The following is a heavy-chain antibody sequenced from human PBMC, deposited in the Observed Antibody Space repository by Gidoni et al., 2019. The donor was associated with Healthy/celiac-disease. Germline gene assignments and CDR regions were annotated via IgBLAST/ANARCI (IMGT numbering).Heavy chain of an antibody. J-gene: IGHJ4*02. CDR3: ARGVVTDY. V-gene: IGHV1-3*01. CDR2: INAGNGNT. Sequence: QVQLVQSGAEVKKPGASAKVSCKASVYTVTSYAMNWVRQAPGQRLEWMGWINAGNGNTKYSQKCQGRGTITRDTSASTAYMELSSLRSEDTAVYYCARGVVTDYWGQGTLVTVSS. D-gene: IGHD2-15*01. CDR1: VYTVTSYA.